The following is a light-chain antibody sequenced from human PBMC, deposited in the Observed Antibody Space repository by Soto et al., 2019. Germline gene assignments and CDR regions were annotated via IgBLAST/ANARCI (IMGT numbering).Light chain of an antibody. V-gene: IGKV3-11*01. CDR3: QQRSNWPPVT. J-gene: IGKJ4*01. CDR1: QSVGSY. Sequence: EIVLTQSPATLSLSPGERATPSCRASQSVGSYLAWYQQKPGQAPRLLIYDASNRATGIPARFSGSGSGTDFTLTISSLEPEDFAVYYCQQRSNWPPVTFGGGTKVEIK. CDR2: DAS.